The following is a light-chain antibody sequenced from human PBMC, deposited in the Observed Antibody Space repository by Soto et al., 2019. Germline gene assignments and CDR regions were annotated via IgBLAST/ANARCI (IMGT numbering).Light chain of an antibody. CDR2: DVS. J-gene: IGLJ1*01. CDR1: SSDVDDYNY. Sequence: QSALTQPRSVSGSPGKSVTISCTGTSSDVDDYNYVSWFQQHPGKAPKLMIYDVSERPSGVPDRFSGSKSGNTASLTISGLQAEDEADYYCCSYGGTFYVFGTGTKLTVL. V-gene: IGLV2-11*01. CDR3: CSYGGTFYV.